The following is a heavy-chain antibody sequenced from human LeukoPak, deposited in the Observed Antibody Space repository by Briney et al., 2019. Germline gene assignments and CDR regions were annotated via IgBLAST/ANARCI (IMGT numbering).Heavy chain of an antibody. D-gene: IGHD4-17*01. CDR2: VLYDGTNQ. CDR3: ARDFRDYRDYVAYFDS. CDR1: GFTFSNYG. Sequence: GRSLRLSCAASGFTFSNYGMHWVRQAPGKGLEWVAVVLYDGTNQYYADSVKGRFTISRDNSRNTLYLQMNSLKVEDTAVYYCARDFRDYRDYVAYFDSWGQGTLVTVSS. J-gene: IGHJ4*02. V-gene: IGHV3-30*03.